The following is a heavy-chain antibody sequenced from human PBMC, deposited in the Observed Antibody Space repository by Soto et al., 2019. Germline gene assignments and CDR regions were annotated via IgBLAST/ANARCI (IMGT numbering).Heavy chain of an antibody. V-gene: IGHV1-69*13. D-gene: IGHD1-1*01. CDR2: IIPIFGTA. CDR1: GGTFSRYA. J-gene: IGHJ6*02. Sequence: GASVKVSCKASGGTFSRYAISWVRQAPGQGREWMGGIIPIFGTANYAQKFQGRVTTTPDESTRTAYMELSRLRSEDTAGYYWASESPRGGTGTNYYYYGRDVWGQGPTGTVS. CDR3: ASESPRGGTGTNYYYYGRDV.